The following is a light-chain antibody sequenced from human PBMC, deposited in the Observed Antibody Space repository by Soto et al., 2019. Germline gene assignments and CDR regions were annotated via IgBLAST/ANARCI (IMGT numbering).Light chain of an antibody. V-gene: IGLV8-61*01. CDR1: SGSVSTNYY. CDR3: VLYMGRGISV. J-gene: IGLJ2*01. Sequence: QTVVTQEPSFSVSPGGTVTLTCGLSSGSVSTNYYPSWYQQTPGQTPRTLVYNTNIRSSGVPDRFSGSNLGNKAALTITGAQADDESDYYCVLYMGRGISVFGGGTKLTVL. CDR2: NTN.